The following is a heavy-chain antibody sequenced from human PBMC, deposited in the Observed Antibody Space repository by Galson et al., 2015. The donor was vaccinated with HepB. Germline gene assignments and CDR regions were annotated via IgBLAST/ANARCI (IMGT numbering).Heavy chain of an antibody. J-gene: IGHJ4*02. Sequence: SLRLSCAASGFTFSSYAMSWVRQAPGKGLEWVSAISGSGGSTYYADSVKGRFTISRDNSKNTLYLQMNSLRAEDTAVYYCAKRGVGAKGFDYWGQGTLVTVSS. V-gene: IGHV3-23*01. D-gene: IGHD1-26*01. CDR2: ISGSGGST. CDR3: AKRGVGAKGFDY. CDR1: GFTFSSYA.